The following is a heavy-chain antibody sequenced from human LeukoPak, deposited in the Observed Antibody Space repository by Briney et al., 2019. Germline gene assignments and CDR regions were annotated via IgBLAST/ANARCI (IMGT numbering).Heavy chain of an antibody. V-gene: IGHV3-23*01. CDR3: AKIPQTTSVGYFDY. D-gene: IGHD4-17*01. Sequence: QPGGSLRLSCAASGFTFSSCAMSWVRQAPGKGLEWVSGISGSGVSTYYADSVKGRFTISRNNSKNTLYLQMSSLRAEDTAVYYCAKIPQTTSVGYFDYWGQGNLVTDSS. J-gene: IGHJ4*02. CDR2: ISGSGVST. CDR1: GFTFSSCA.